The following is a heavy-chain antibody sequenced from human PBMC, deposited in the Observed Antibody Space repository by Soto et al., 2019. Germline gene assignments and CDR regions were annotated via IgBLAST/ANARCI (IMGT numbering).Heavy chain of an antibody. CDR2: ISAYNGNT. CDR1: GYTFTSYG. Sequence: ASVKVSCKASGYTFTSYGISWVRQAPGQGLEWMGWISAYNGNTNYAQKLQGRVTMTTDTSTSTAYMELRSLRSDDTAVYYCARSDPDILTGCQIFDYWGQGTLVTVSS. V-gene: IGHV1-18*01. D-gene: IGHD3-9*01. J-gene: IGHJ4*02. CDR3: ARSDPDILTGCQIFDY.